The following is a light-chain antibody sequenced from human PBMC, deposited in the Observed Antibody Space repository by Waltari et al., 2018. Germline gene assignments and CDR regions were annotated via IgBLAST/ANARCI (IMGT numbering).Light chain of an antibody. CDR2: DVS. Sequence: QSALTQPASVPGSPGQSITIACTGTCSDVGGYTDVSWDQQHPGKAPKRMIYDVSDRPSGVSNRFSGSKSGNTASLTISGLQAEDEADYYCSSYTISSTVVFGGGTKLTVL. CDR3: SSYTISSTVV. J-gene: IGLJ2*01. CDR1: CSDVGGYTD. V-gene: IGLV2-14*03.